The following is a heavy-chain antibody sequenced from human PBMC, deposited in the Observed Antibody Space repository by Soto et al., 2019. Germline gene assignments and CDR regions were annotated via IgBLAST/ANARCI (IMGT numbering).Heavy chain of an antibody. CDR2: INAGNGNT. CDR3: ARDLAALTN. J-gene: IGHJ4*01. D-gene: IGHD6-6*01. CDR1: GYTFTSYG. Sequence: ASVKVSCKASGYTFTSYGISWVRQAPEKGLEWMGWINAGNGNTKYSQKFQGRVTITRDTSASTAYMELSSLRSEDTAVYYCARDLAALTNWGQGTLVTVSS. V-gene: IGHV1-18*01.